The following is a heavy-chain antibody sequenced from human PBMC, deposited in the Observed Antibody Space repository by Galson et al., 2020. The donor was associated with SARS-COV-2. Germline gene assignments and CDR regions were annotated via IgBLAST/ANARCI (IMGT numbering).Heavy chain of an antibody. CDR3: ASAYSGSYVGYFDY. CDR2: ISYDGSNK. D-gene: IGHD1-26*01. Sequence: GESLKISCAASGFTFSSSAMHWVRQAPGKGLEWVAVISYDGSNKYYADSVKGRFTISRDNSKNTLYLQRNSLRAEDTAVYYCASAYSGSYVGYFDYWGQGTLVTVSS. CDR1: GFTFSSSA. J-gene: IGHJ4*02. V-gene: IGHV3-30*04.